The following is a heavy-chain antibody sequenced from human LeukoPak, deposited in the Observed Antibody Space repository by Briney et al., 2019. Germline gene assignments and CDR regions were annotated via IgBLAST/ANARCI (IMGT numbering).Heavy chain of an antibody. V-gene: IGHV4-59*01. CDR1: GASISSDY. D-gene: IGHD3-10*01. CDR3: ARAPLGAGEWLDP. Sequence: SETLSLTCNVSGASISSDYWNWLRQPPGGGLQWIGSVFYTGSSNYNPSLMSRATISMDTSKRQFSLKLSSVTAADTAVYYCARAPLGAGEWLDPWGQGTLVAVSS. CDR2: VFYTGSS. J-gene: IGHJ5*02.